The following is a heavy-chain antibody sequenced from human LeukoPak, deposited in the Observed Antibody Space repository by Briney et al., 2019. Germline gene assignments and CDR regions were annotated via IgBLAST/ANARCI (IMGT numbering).Heavy chain of an antibody. Sequence: ASVKVSCTASGGTFSSYAISWVRQAPGQGLEWMGGIIPIFGTANYAQKFQGRVTITADESTSTAYMELSSLRSEDTAVYYCASSTAMVLYYFDYWGQGTLVTVSS. D-gene: IGHD5-18*01. J-gene: IGHJ4*02. CDR1: GGTFSSYA. CDR2: IIPIFGTA. CDR3: ASSTAMVLYYFDY. V-gene: IGHV1-69*13.